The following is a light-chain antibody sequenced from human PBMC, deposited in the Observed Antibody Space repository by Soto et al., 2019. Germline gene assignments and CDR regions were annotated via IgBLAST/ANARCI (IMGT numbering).Light chain of an antibody. CDR2: GAY. CDR1: QSVGNN. J-gene: IGKJ2*01. CDR3: HQYDDWPPYT. V-gene: IGKV3-15*01. Sequence: EIEMTQSPATLSLSPGERATVSCRASQSVGNNLAWYQQKSGQAPMLLIYGAYTRSAGVPARFSGTGSGTEVTLTISSLQSEDFAVYYCHQYDDWPPYTFGQGTKLEFK.